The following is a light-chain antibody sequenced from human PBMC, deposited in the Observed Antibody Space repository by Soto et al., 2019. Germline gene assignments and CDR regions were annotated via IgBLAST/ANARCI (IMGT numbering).Light chain of an antibody. Sequence: LKQTPRTISLSGEGIATVSCRTSPSVTNFLAWYQQKPGQAPRLLIYGAFNRATGIPARFSGSGSGTDFTHTISRLEPEDSAVYYCQERNVWPPVTFGQGTRLEIK. CDR3: QERNVWPPVT. V-gene: IGKV3-11*01. CDR2: GAF. J-gene: IGKJ5*01. CDR1: PSVTNF.